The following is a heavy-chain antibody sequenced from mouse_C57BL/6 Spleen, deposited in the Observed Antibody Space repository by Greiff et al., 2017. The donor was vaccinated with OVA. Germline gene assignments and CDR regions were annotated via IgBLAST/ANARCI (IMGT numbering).Heavy chain of an antibody. J-gene: IGHJ1*03. Sequence: EVQVVESEGGLVQPGSSMKLSCTASGFTFSDYYMAWVRQVPEKGLEWVANINYDGSSTYYLDSLKSRFIISRDKAKNILYLQMSSLKSEDTATYYCARVFYYGRSYDWYVDVWGTGTTVTVSS. D-gene: IGHD1-1*01. CDR3: ARVFYYGRSYDWYVDV. V-gene: IGHV5-16*01. CDR2: INYDGSST. CDR1: GFTFSDYY.